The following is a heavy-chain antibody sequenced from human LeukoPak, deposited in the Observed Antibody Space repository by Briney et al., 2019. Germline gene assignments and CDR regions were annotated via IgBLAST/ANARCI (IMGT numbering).Heavy chain of an antibody. J-gene: IGHJ4*02. D-gene: IGHD3-10*01. V-gene: IGHV1-2*02. CDR1: GYTFTGYY. Sequence: ASVKVSCKASGYTFTGYYMHWVRQAPGQGLEWMGWINPNSGGTNYAQKFQGRVTMTRDTSISTAYMELSRLRSDDTAVYYCARDPKEFGELLAYSDYWGQGTLVTVSS. CDR2: INPNSGGT. CDR3: ARDPKEFGELLAYSDY.